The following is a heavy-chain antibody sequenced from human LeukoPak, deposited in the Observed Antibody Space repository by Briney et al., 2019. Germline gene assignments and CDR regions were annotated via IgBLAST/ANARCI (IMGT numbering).Heavy chain of an antibody. V-gene: IGHV3-23*01. CDR2: IRGGGDST. D-gene: IGHD5-24*01. CDR3: AKDAPYVDMATMVKAYFFDY. Sequence: GGSLRLSCAASGFTFSNNAMRWVRQAPGKGLEWVLCIRGGGDSTPYADSVKGRFTISRDNSRNTLYLQMNSLRPEDTAIYYCAKDAPYVDMATMVKAYFFDYWGQGTLVTVSS. CDR1: GFTFSNNA. J-gene: IGHJ4*02.